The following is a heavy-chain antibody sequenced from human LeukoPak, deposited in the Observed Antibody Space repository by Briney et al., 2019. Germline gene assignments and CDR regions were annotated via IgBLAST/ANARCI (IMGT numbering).Heavy chain of an antibody. CDR3: ARGYGSGSYYTY. CDR2: INRGGST. J-gene: IGHJ4*02. Sequence: SETLSPTCAVYGGSFSGHYWSWIRQPPGKGLEWIGEINRGGSTDYNPSLKSRVTISVDTSKNQFSLKLNSLTAADTAVYYCARGYGSGSYYTYWGQGTLVTVSS. V-gene: IGHV4-34*01. D-gene: IGHD3-10*01. CDR1: GGSFSGHY.